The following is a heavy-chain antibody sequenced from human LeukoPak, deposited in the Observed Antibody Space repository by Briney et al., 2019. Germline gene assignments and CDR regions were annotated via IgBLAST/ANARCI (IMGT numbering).Heavy chain of an antibody. J-gene: IGHJ4*02. CDR2: IIPMLGVP. Sequence: AASVKVSCKASGGTFSSYAISWVRQSPGQGLEWMGRIIPMLGVPNYAQKFQGRVTITAGKPTSTTYMELSSLRSEDTAVYYCARWTTTCLDYWGQGTLVTVSS. D-gene: IGHD4-11*01. V-gene: IGHV1-69*04. CDR3: ARWTTTCLDY. CDR1: GGTFSSYA.